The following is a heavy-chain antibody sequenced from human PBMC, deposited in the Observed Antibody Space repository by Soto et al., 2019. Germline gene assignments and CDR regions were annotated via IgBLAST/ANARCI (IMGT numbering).Heavy chain of an antibody. V-gene: IGHV4-59*01. CDR1: GGSISSYY. J-gene: IGHJ5*02. CDR3: ASTNQGIAVAGSNWFDT. CDR2: IYYSGST. D-gene: IGHD6-19*01. Sequence: SETLSLTCTVSGGSISSYYWSWIRQPPGKGLEWIGYIYYSGSTNYNPSLKSRVTISVDTSKNQFSLKLSSVTAADTAVYYCASTNQGIAVAGSNWFDTWGQGTLVTVSS.